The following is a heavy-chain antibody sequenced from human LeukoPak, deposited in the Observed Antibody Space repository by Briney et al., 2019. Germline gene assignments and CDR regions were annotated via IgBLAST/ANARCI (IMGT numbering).Heavy chain of an antibody. D-gene: IGHD3-22*01. CDR2: INSDGSST. V-gene: IGHV3-74*01. Sequence: GGSLRLSCAASGFTFSSYWMHWVRQAPGKGLVWVSRINSDGSSTSYADSVKGRFTISRDNAKNTLYLQMNSLRAEDTAVYYCARDGYDSSGHYYEFGADYWGQGTLVTVSS. CDR1: GFTFSSYW. J-gene: IGHJ4*02. CDR3: ARDGYDSSGHYYEFGADY.